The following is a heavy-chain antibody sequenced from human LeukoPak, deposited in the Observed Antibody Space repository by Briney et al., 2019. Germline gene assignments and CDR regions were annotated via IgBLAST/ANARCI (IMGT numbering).Heavy chain of an antibody. D-gene: IGHD3-22*01. Sequence: GASVKVSCKASGYTFTGYYMHWVRQAPGQGLEWMGRINPNSGGTNYAQKFQGRVTMTRDTSISTAYMELSRLRSDDTAVYYCARAYYYDSSGYYSKGNYYYYYMDVWGKGTTVTVSS. CDR1: GYTFTGYY. CDR2: INPNSGGT. CDR3: ARAYYYDSSGYYSKGNYYYYYMDV. V-gene: IGHV1-2*06. J-gene: IGHJ6*03.